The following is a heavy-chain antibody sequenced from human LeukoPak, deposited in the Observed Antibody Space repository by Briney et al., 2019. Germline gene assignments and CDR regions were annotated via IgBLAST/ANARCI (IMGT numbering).Heavy chain of an antibody. V-gene: IGHV1-18*01. CDR3: ARGPGIAVAGSNWY. CDR1: GYTFTSYG. CDR2: NSAYNGNT. J-gene: IGHJ4*02. D-gene: IGHD6-19*01. Sequence: GASVKVSCKASGYTFTSYGISWVRQAPGQGLEWMGWNSAYNGNTNYAQRLQGRVTMTTDTSTSTAYMELRSLRSDDTAVYYCARGPGIAVAGSNWYWGQGTLVTVSS.